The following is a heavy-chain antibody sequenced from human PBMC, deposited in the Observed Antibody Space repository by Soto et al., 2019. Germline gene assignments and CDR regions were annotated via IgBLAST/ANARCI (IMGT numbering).Heavy chain of an antibody. D-gene: IGHD1-7*01. J-gene: IGHJ6*02. CDR3: ATFNGELENYYYYGMDV. CDR1: GGSISSGDYY. Sequence: SETLSLTCTVSGGSISSGDYYWSWIRQPPGKGLEWIGYIYYSGSTYYNPSLKSRVTISVDTSKNQFSLKLSSVTAADTAVYYCATFNGELENYYYYGMDVWGQGTTVTVSS. V-gene: IGHV4-30-4*01. CDR2: IYYSGST.